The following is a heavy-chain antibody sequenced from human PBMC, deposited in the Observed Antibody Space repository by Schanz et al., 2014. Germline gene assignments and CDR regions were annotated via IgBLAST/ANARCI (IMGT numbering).Heavy chain of an antibody. J-gene: IGHJ1*01. Sequence: EVQLVESGGGLVQPRGSLRLSCAASEFSFSSFGMNWVRQAPGKGLEWVSYISSSSSTIYYADSVKGRFTISRDNAKNSLYLQMNSLRAEDTALYYCARDTAQSCIGPSCFEYFQHWGQGALVTDSS. D-gene: IGHD2-2*01. V-gene: IGHV3-48*04. CDR1: EFSFSSFG. CDR3: ARDTAQSCIGPSCFEYFQH. CDR2: ISSSSSTI.